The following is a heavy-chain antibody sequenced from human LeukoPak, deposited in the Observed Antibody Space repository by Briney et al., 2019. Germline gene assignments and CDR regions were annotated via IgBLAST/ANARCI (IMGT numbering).Heavy chain of an antibody. CDR3: ARVEKGFWSGFKMDV. V-gene: IGHV3-7*01. CDR2: IKQDGSEK. D-gene: IGHD3-3*01. CDR1: GFTFSSYW. Sequence: PGGSLRLSCAASGFTFSSYWMSWVRQAPGKGPEWVANIKQDGSEKYYVDSVKGRFTISRDNDKNSLYLEMNSLRAEDTAVYFCARVEKGFWSGFKMDVWGKGTAVTVSS. J-gene: IGHJ6*04.